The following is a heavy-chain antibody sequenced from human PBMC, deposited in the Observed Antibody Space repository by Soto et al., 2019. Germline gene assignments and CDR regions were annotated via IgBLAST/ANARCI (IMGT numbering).Heavy chain of an antibody. CDR3: ARRELEPTNNDAFHI. J-gene: IGHJ3*02. Sequence: SETLSLTCAVSGGSISSSNHYWDWIRQPPGKGPEWIGRIYYSGSTYYNPSLKSRVTVSVDTSKNQFSLKLSSVTAADTAVYYCARRELEPTNNDAFHIWGQGTMVTVSS. CDR1: GGSISSSNHY. V-gene: IGHV4-39*01. D-gene: IGHD1-1*01. CDR2: IYYSGST.